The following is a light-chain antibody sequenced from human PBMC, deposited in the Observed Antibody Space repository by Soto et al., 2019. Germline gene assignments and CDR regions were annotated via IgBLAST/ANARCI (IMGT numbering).Light chain of an antibody. CDR1: NSDIGAGYD. Sequence: QSVLTQPPSVSGAPGQRVTISCTGSNSDIGAGYDVHWYQQLPGSAPKLLIYGNSNRPSGVPDRFSGSKSGTSASLAITGLQADDDAGYFCQSYDTVRATIFGGGTKLTVL. J-gene: IGLJ2*01. CDR2: GNS. CDR3: QSYDTVRATI. V-gene: IGLV1-40*01.